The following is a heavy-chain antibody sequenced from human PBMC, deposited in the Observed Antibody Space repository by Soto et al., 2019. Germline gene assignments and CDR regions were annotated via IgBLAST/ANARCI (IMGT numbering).Heavy chain of an antibody. D-gene: IGHD3-16*01. J-gene: IGHJ3*02. CDR1: GASMSSGVYS. Sequence: PSETLSLTCAVSGASMSSGVYSWSWIRQPPGKGLEWIGYIFPSGSTNFNPSLKSRVTISLDTSKNQFSLRLTSVTAADTAMYYCARTYYDYALGDAFDIWGQGAMVTVSS. V-gene: IGHV4-30-2*01. CDR3: ARTYYDYALGDAFDI. CDR2: IFPSGST.